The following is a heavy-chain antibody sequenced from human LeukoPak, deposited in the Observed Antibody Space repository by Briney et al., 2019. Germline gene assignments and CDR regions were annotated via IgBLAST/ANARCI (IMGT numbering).Heavy chain of an antibody. Sequence: ASVKVSCKASGYTFTSYDINWVRQATGQGLEWMGWMNPNSGNTGYAQKFQGRVTMTRNTSISTAYMELSSLRSEDTAVYYCATGVLQYFDWLSKGDAFDIWGQGTMVTVSS. CDR1: GYTFTSYD. J-gene: IGHJ3*02. CDR2: MNPNSGNT. D-gene: IGHD3-9*01. V-gene: IGHV1-8*01. CDR3: ATGVLQYFDWLSKGDAFDI.